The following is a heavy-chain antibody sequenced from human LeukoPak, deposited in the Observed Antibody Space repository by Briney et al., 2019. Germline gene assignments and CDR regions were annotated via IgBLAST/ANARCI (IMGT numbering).Heavy chain of an antibody. Sequence: GGSLRLSCAASGFTFSSYAMHWVRQAPGKGLEYVSAISSNGGSTYYANSVKGRFTISRDNSKNTLYHQMGSLRAEDMAVYYCARGAGYSSSWYHYYYYYGMDVWGQGTTVTVSS. V-gene: IGHV3-64*01. J-gene: IGHJ6*02. CDR3: ARGAGYSSSWYHYYYYYGMDV. CDR2: ISSNGGST. CDR1: GFTFSSYA. D-gene: IGHD6-13*01.